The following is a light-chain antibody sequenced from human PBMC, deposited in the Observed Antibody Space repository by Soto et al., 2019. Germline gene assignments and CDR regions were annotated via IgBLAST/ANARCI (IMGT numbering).Light chain of an antibody. CDR2: AAS. CDR3: LQDYNYPYT. V-gene: IGKV1-6*02. CDR1: QVIRND. J-gene: IGKJ2*01. Sequence: AVQMTQSPSSLSASVGDRVTITCQASQVIRNDLGWYQQKPGKAPKLLIYAASTLQSGVPSRFSGSGSGIDFTLTISSLQPEDFATYYCLQDYNYPYTFGQGTKLEIK.